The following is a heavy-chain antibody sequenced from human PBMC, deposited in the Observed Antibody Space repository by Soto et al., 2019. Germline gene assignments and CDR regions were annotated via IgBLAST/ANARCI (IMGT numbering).Heavy chain of an antibody. CDR1: GGSISSNDFY. Sequence: PSETLSLTCIVSGGSISSNDFYWSWIRQHPGKGLEWIGYIYYSGNTYYNPSLKSRVTILVDTSKNQFSLKVSSVTAADTAVYYCSKFCGSWRNWYAPWGQRTLVTVSS. J-gene: IGHJ5*02. V-gene: IGHV4-31*03. D-gene: IGHD6-13*01. CDR2: IYYSGNT. CDR3: SKFCGSWRNWYAP.